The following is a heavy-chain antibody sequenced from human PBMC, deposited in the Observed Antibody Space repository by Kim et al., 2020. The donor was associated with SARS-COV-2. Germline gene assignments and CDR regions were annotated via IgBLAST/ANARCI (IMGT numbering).Heavy chain of an antibody. CDR2: IYYSGST. Sequence: SETLSLTCTVSGGSISSYYWSWIRQPPGKGLEWIGYIYYSGSTNYNPSLKSRVTISVDTSKNQFSLKLSSVTAADTAVYYCARVPITFGGVIDYYFDYWGQGTLVTVSS. CDR3: ARVPITFGGVIDYYFDY. D-gene: IGHD3-16*02. J-gene: IGHJ4*02. CDR1: GGSISSYY. V-gene: IGHV4-59*13.